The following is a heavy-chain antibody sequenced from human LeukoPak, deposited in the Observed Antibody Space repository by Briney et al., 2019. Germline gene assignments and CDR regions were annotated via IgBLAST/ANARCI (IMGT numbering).Heavy chain of an antibody. CDR1: GFTFSSYA. CDR3: AKTTTGYSSGRYPGWPVDY. V-gene: IGHV3-23*01. J-gene: IGHJ4*02. D-gene: IGHD6-19*01. CDR2: ISCSGGGT. Sequence: PGGSLRLSCAAAGFTFSSYAVSWVRQAPGKELEWVSAISCSGGGTYYADSVKGRFTISRDNSKNTLYLQMNSLSTEDTAVYYCAKTTTGYSSGRYPGWPVDYWGQGTLVTVSS.